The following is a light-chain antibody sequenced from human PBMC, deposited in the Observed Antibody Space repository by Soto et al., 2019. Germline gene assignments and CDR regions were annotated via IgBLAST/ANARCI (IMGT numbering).Light chain of an antibody. V-gene: IGLV2-14*01. CDR1: SSDVGSYNY. J-gene: IGLJ2*01. CDR2: EVR. CDR3: SSYTTSTTQV. Sequence: QSALTQPASVSGSPGQSITISCTGTSSDVGSYNYVSWYQQHPGKAPKLMIYEVRNRPSGVSDRFSGSKSGKTASLTIFGLQAEDEADYYCSSYTTSTTQVFGGGTKLPS.